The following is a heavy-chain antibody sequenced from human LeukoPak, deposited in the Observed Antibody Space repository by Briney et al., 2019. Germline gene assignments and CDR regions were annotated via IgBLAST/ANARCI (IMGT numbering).Heavy chain of an antibody. CDR2: IWYDGSNK. CDR1: GFTFSSYG. CDR3: ARGDHYYDSSGYSFDY. V-gene: IGHV3-33*01. J-gene: IGHJ4*02. D-gene: IGHD3-22*01. Sequence: PGGSLRLSCAASGFTFSSYGMHWVRQAPGKGLEWVAVIWYDGSNKYYADSVKGRFTISRDNPKNTLYLQMNSLRAEDTAVYYCARGDHYYDSSGYSFDYWGQGTLVTVSS.